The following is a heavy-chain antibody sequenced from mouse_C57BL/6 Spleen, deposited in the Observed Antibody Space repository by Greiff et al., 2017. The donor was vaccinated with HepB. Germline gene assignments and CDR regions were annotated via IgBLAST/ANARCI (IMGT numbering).Heavy chain of an antibody. Sequence: EVKLMESGAELVKPGASVKLSCTASGFNIKDYYMHWVKQRTEQGLEWIGRIDPDDGETKYAPKFQGKATITADTSSNTAYLQLSSLTSEDTAVYYCARWGTTVVAPDCWGKGTTLTVSS. J-gene: IGHJ2*01. V-gene: IGHV14-2*01. D-gene: IGHD1-1*01. CDR2: IDPDDGET. CDR3: ARWGTTVVAPDC. CDR1: GFNIKDYY.